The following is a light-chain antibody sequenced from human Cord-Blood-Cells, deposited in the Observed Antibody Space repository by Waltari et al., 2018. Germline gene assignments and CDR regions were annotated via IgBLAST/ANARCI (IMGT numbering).Light chain of an antibody. V-gene: IGKV3-15*01. CDR2: GAS. CDR1: QSVSSN. J-gene: IGKJ5*01. Sequence: EIVMTQSPATLSVSPGERATLSCRASQSVSSNLDWYQQKPGQAPRIRIYGASTRATGIPARFSGSGSGTEFTLTISSLQSEDFAVYYCQQYNNWPPITFGQGTRLEIK. CDR3: QQYNNWPPIT.